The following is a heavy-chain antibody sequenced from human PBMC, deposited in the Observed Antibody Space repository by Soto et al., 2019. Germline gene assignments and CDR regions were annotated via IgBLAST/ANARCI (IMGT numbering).Heavy chain of an antibody. CDR2: IYHSGST. Sequence: ETLSLTCTVSGGSIRSSHWWSWVRQPPGKGLERIGEIYHSGSTNLDPSFKSRVTLSVDKSKNQFSLKLTSVTAADTAVYYCARDKATVGGYNLYDPWGQGILVTVSS. CDR1: GGSIRSSHW. CDR3: ARDKATVGGYNLYDP. D-gene: IGHD3-16*01. V-gene: IGHV4-4*02. J-gene: IGHJ5*02.